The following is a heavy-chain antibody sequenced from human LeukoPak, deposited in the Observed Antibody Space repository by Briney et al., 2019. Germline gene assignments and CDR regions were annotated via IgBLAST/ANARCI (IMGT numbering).Heavy chain of an antibody. V-gene: IGHV4-59*01. CDR3: ARDVFCGGDCYSDY. Sequence: SETLSLTCTVSGGSISGYYWSWIRQPPGKGLEWIGYIYYSGSTNYNPSLESRVTISVDTSKNQFSLKLSSVTAADTAVYYCARDVFCGGDCYSDYWGQGTLVTVSS. CDR2: IYYSGST. D-gene: IGHD2-21*02. J-gene: IGHJ4*02. CDR1: GGSISGYY.